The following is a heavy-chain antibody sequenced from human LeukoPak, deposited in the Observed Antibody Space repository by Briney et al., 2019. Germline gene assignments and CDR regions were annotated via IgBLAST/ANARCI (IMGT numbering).Heavy chain of an antibody. D-gene: IGHD1-26*01. J-gene: IGHJ6*03. V-gene: IGHV3-74*01. Sequence: GGSLRLSCAASGFTFSSYWMHWVRQAPGKGLVWVSRINSDGSSTSYADSVKGRFTISRDNAKDTLYLQMNSLRAEDTAVYYCARVIRVGLPPYYYMDAWGKGTTVTVSS. CDR3: ARVIRVGLPPYYYMDA. CDR2: INSDGSST. CDR1: GFTFSSYW.